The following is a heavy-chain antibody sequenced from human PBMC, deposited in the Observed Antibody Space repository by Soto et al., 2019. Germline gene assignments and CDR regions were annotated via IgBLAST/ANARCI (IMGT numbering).Heavy chain of an antibody. Sequence: QLQLQESGPGLVKPSETLSLTCTVSGGSISSRSHYWGWIRQSPGKHLEWIGSSFYRGSTHYNPSLKTRVTISVDTSKNQGSLKVYSVTAADTALYYGATAVGFGVVTPYFEYWVQGILVTVSS. V-gene: IGHV4-39*01. D-gene: IGHD3-3*01. CDR1: GGSISSRSHY. CDR3: ATAVGFGVVTPYFEY. CDR2: SFYRGST. J-gene: IGHJ4*02.